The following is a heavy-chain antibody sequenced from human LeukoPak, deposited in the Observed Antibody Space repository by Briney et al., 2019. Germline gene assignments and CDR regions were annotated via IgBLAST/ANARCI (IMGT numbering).Heavy chain of an antibody. V-gene: IGHV3-53*01. CDR3: ARRAGAYSHPYDY. CDR1: GFTVSSDS. CDR2: IYSGGST. J-gene: IGHJ4*02. Sequence: GSLRLSCTVSGFTVSSDSMSWVRQAPGKGLEWVSFIYSGGSTHYSDSVKGRFTISRDNSKNTLYLQMNSQRAEDTAVYYCARRAGAYSHPYDYWGQGTLVTVSS. D-gene: IGHD4/OR15-4a*01.